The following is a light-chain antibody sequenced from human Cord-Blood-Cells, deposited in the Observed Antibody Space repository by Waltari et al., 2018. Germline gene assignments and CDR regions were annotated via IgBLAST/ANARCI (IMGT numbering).Light chain of an antibody. CDR3: QQYGSSPYT. J-gene: IGKJ2*01. Sequence: EIVLTQSPGTLSLSPGERATLSCRASQSVSSSYLAWYQQKPGQAPRLLRYGASGRATGVPDRVSGSGSGTDFTLTISRLEPEDFAVYYCQQYGSSPYTFGQGTKLEIK. CDR1: QSVSSSY. CDR2: GAS. V-gene: IGKV3-20*01.